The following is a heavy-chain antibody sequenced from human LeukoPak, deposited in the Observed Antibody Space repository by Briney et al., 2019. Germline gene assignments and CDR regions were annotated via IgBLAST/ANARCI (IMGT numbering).Heavy chain of an antibody. CDR2: IYYSGST. D-gene: IGHD3-22*01. CDR3: AGGGAFRGLITPWYFDL. V-gene: IGHV4-59*01. CDR1: GGSISSYY. Sequence: SETLSLTCTVSGGSISSYYWSWIRQPPGKGLEWIGYIYYSGSTNYNPSLKSRVTISVDTSKNQFSLKLSSVTAADTAVYYCAGGGAFRGLITPWYFDLWGRGTLVTVSS. J-gene: IGHJ2*01.